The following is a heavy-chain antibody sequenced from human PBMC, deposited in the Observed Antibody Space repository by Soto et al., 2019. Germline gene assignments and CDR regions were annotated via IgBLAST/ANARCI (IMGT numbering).Heavy chain of an antibody. J-gene: IGHJ4*02. Sequence: PGGSLRLSCAASGFTFSNHAMSWVRQAPGKGLEWVSAFTSGGGTYYADSVKGQFTISRDNSKNTLYVQMNSLRAEDTAVYYCAKAISDYYAPLDHWGQGTRVTVSS. CDR3: AKAISDYYAPLDH. CDR1: GFTFSNHA. CDR2: FTSGGGT. V-gene: IGHV3-23*01. D-gene: IGHD3-22*01.